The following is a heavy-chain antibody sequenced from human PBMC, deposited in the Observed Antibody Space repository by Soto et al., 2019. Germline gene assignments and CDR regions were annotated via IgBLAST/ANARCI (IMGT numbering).Heavy chain of an antibody. J-gene: IGHJ4*02. CDR1: GGSISSGGYY. V-gene: IGHV4-31*03. D-gene: IGHD4-17*01. CDR3: ARVRPKIYGDYVPKPRGHIDY. Sequence: SETLSLTCTVSGGSISSGGYYWSWIRQHPGKGLEWIGYIYYSGSTYYNPSLKSRVTISVDTSKNQFSLKLSSVTAADTAVYYCARVRPKIYGDYVPKPRGHIDYWGQGTLVTVSS. CDR2: IYYSGST.